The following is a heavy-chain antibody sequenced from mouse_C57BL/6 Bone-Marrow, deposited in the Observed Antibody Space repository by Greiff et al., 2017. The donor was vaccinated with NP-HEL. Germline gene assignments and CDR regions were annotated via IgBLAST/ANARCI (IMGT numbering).Heavy chain of an antibody. V-gene: IGHV10-3*01. J-gene: IGHJ2*01. Sequence: EVQGVESGGGLVQPKGSLKLSCAASGFTFNTYAMHWVRQAPGKGLEWVARIRSKSSNYATYYADSVKDRFTISRDDSQSMLYLQMNNLKTEDTAMYYCVGGGLVPGYFDYWGQGTTLTVSS. D-gene: IGHD6-2*01. CDR2: IRSKSSNYAT. CDR3: VGGGLVPGYFDY. CDR1: GFTFNTYA.